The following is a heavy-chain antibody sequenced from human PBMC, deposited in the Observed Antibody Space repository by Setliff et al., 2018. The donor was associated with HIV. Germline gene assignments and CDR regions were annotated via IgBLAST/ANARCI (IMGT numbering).Heavy chain of an antibody. CDR1: GGSISSYY. CDR3: ARGGYGSGNAYYFAD. J-gene: IGHJ4*02. CDR2: IQTSEGT. D-gene: IGHD3-10*01. V-gene: IGHV4-4*07. Sequence: SETLSLTCTVSGGSISSYYWTWVRQSAGKGLEWIGRIQTSEGTKYNPSLNSRVTVSIDTPKNQFSLDLTSVTAADTAVYYCARGGYGSGNAYYFADWGQGTLVTVSS.